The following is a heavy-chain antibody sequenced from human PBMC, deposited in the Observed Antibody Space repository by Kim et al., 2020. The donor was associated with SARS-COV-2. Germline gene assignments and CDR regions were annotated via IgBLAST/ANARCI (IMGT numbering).Heavy chain of an antibody. D-gene: IGHD3-22*01. CDR1: GYTFTSYD. CDR2: MNPNSGNT. Sequence: ASVKVSCKASGYTFTSYDINWVRQATGQGLEWMGWMNPNSGNTGYAQKFQGRVTMTRNTSISTAYMELSSLRSEDTAVYYCATNYYDSSGYFRTDDAFDIWGQGTMVTVSS. CDR3: ATNYYDSSGYFRTDDAFDI. V-gene: IGHV1-8*01. J-gene: IGHJ3*02.